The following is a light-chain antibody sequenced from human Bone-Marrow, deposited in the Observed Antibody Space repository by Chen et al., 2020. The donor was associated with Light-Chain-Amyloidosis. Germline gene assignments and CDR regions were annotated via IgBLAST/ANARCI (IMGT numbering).Light chain of an antibody. CDR2: DDS. CDR3: QVWDRSSDRPV. V-gene: IGLV3-21*02. J-gene: IGLJ3*02. Sequence: SYVLTQPSSVSVAPGQTATIACGGNNIGSTSVHWYQQTPGQAPLLVVYDDSDRPSGIPERLYGANSGNTASLAISSDEAGDEAGYYCQVWDRSSDRPVFGGGTKLTVL. CDR1: NIGSTS.